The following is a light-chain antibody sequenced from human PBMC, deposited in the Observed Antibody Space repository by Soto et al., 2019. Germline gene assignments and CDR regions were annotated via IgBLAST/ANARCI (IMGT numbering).Light chain of an antibody. CDR2: DAS. J-gene: IGKJ1*01. V-gene: IGKV1-5*01. CDR3: KQYNSYSRT. Sequence: DIQMTQSPSTLSASVGDRVTITCRASQSINNWMAWYQQKPGKAPKLLIYDASSLEGGVPSRFSGSGSGTEFTLTISSLQPDDFATYYCKQYNSYSRTFGKGTKVEIK. CDR1: QSINNW.